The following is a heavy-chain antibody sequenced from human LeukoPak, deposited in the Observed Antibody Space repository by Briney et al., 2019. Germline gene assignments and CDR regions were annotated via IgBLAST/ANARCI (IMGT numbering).Heavy chain of an antibody. J-gene: IGHJ3*02. V-gene: IGHV3-21*01. CDR2: ISSSSSYI. D-gene: IGHD2-8*01. CDR3: ARRMVYAPLGAFDI. Sequence: GGSLRLSCAASGFTFSSYSMNWVRQAPGKWLEWVSSISSSSSYIYYADSVKGRFTISRDNAKNSLYLQMNSLRAEDTAVYYCARRMVYAPLGAFDIWGQGTMVTVSS. CDR1: GFTFSSYS.